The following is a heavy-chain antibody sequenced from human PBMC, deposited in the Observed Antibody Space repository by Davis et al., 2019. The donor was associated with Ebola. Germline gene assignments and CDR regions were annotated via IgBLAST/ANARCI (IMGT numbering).Heavy chain of an antibody. V-gene: IGHV1-46*01. Sequence: AASVKVSCKASGYTFTSYYMHWVRQAPGQGLEWMGIINPSGGSTSYAQKFQGRVTMTRDTSTSTVYMELSSLRSEDTAMYYCARDRNIVVVPAGDFDYWGQGTLVTVSS. CDR2: INPSGGST. J-gene: IGHJ4*02. CDR1: GYTFTSYY. CDR3: ARDRNIVVVPAGDFDY. D-gene: IGHD2-2*01.